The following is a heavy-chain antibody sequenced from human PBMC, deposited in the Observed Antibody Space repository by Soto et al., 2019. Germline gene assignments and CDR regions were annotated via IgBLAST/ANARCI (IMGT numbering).Heavy chain of an antibody. CDR3: ARDRSFSWFDP. Sequence: QVQLQESGPGLVKPSETLSLTCAVSGGSINTYFWSWVRQPPGKGLEWIGHIYNTGSTKYNPSLKRRVTISVDTSTNKFSLRRNSVTAADTAVYYCARDRSFSWFDPWGQGILVTVSS. CDR2: IYNTGST. J-gene: IGHJ5*02. V-gene: IGHV4-59*01. D-gene: IGHD3-10*01. CDR1: GGSINTYF.